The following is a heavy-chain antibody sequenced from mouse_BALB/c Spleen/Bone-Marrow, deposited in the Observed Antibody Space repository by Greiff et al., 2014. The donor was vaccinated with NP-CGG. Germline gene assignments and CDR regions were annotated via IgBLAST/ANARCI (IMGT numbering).Heavy chain of an antibody. CDR1: GNSFTSYW. J-gene: IGHJ3*01. D-gene: IGHD2-10*02. CDR3: TFLVKEDFAY. V-gene: IGHV1-5*01. CDR2: IYPGNSDT. Sequence: EVQLQQSGTVLARPGASVKMSCKASGNSFTSYWMHWVKQRPGQGLEWIGAIYPGNSDTTYNQKFKGKAKLTAVTSASTAYMELSSLTNEDSAVYYCTFLVKEDFAYWGQGTLVTVSA.